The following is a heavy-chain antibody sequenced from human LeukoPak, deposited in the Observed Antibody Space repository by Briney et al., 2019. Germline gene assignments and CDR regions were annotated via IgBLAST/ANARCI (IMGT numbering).Heavy chain of an antibody. CDR3: ARDLCTSTNCYGAFDY. V-gene: IGHV3-53*01. CDR1: GFTVSSND. D-gene: IGHD2-2*01. J-gene: IGHJ4*02. CDR2: IYTGGKT. Sequence: GGSLRLSCAASGFTVSSNDMSWVRQAPGKGLEWVSIIYTGGKTYYADSVKGRFTISRDNSKNTVYLQMNSLRAEHTAVYYCARDLCTSTNCYGAFDYWGQGTLVTVSS.